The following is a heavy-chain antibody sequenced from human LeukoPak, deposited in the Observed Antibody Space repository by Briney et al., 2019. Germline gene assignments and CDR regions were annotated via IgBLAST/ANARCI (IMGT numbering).Heavy chain of an antibody. V-gene: IGHV3-21*01. CDR3: ARDFDHQIDY. J-gene: IGHJ4*02. D-gene: IGHD3-9*01. CDR2: ISSSRSYI. Sequence: GGSLRLSCAASGFTFSSYSMNWVRQAPGKGLEWVSSISSSRSYIYYADSVKGRFTISRDNAKNSLYLQMNSLRAEDTAVYYCARDFDHQIDYWGQGTLVTVSS. CDR1: GFTFSSYS.